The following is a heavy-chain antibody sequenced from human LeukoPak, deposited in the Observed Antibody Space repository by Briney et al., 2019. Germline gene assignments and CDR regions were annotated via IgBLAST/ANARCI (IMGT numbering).Heavy chain of an antibody. Sequence: SETLSLTCTVSGGSISGYYWSWIRHPPGRGLEWIGYIYYSGRTYYNPSLKSRVNISVDTSKNQFSLKLSSVTAADTAVYYCARYNARSGEPYYFDYWGQGTLVTVSS. J-gene: IGHJ4*02. CDR1: GGSISGYY. D-gene: IGHD1-14*01. V-gene: IGHV4-59*04. CDR3: ARYNARSGEPYYFDY. CDR2: IYYSGRT.